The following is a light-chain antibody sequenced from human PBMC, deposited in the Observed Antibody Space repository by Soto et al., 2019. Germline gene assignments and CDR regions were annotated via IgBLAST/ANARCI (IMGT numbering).Light chain of an antibody. CDR1: QSVTSNY. J-gene: IGKJ4*01. CDR2: DAS. Sequence: EAVLTQSPGTLSLSPGEGATLSCRASQSVTSNYLAWYQQKPGQAPRLLIYDASSRATGIPDRFSGSGSGTDFTLTISRLEPEDFAVYYCQQYATSPLTFGGGTKVDIK. V-gene: IGKV3-20*01. CDR3: QQYATSPLT.